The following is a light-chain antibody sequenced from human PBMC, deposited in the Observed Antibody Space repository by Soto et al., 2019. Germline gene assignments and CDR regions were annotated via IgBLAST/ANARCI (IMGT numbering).Light chain of an antibody. CDR3: AAWDDSLSGEEV. V-gene: IGLV1-47*01. CDR1: SSNIGSNY. J-gene: IGLJ2*01. CDR2: RNN. Sequence: QLVLTQPPSASGTPGQRVTISCSGSSSNIGSNYVYWYQQLPGTAPKLLIYRNNQRPSGVPDRFSGSKSGTSASLAISGLRSEDEADYYCAAWDDSLSGEEVFGGGTKLTVL.